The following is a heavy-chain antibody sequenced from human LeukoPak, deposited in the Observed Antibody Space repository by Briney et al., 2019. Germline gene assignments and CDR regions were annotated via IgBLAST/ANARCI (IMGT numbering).Heavy chain of an antibody. CDR1: GGSISSYC. V-gene: IGHV4-59*01. D-gene: IGHD2-2*02. Sequence: SETLSLTCTVSGGSISSYCWSWIRQPPGKGLEWVGYIYYSGSTNYNPSLKSRVTISVDTSKNQFSLKLSSVTAADTAVYYCARVVVVPAAIRGPYFDYWGQGTLVTVSS. CDR2: IYYSGST. CDR3: ARVVVVPAAIRGPYFDY. J-gene: IGHJ4*02.